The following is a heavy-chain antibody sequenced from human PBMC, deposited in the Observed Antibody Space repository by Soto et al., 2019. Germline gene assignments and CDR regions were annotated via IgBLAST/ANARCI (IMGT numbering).Heavy chain of an antibody. CDR1: GFTFSSYA. D-gene: IGHD3-9*01. V-gene: IGHV3-23*01. CDR3: VKDQPLHYDILTGYPGP. J-gene: IGHJ5*02. Sequence: GGSLRLSCAASGFTFSSYAMSWVRQAPGKGLEWVSAISGSGGSTYYADSVKGRFTISRDNSKNTLYLQMNSLRAEDTAVYYCVKDQPLHYDILTGYPGPWGQGTLVTVSS. CDR2: ISGSGGST.